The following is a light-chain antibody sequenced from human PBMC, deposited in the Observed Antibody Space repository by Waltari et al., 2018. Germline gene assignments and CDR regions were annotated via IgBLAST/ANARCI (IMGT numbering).Light chain of an antibody. J-gene: IGLJ1*01. V-gene: IGLV1-40*01. CDR3: QSYDISLSDASYV. Sequence: QPVLTQPPSVSGAPGQRVTIPCTGSSSNIGAGYDVHWYQQLPGTAPKLLIYGNSNRPSGVPDRFSGSKSGTSASLAISGLQAEDEADYYCQSYDISLSDASYVFGTGTKVTVL. CDR1: SSNIGAGYD. CDR2: GNS.